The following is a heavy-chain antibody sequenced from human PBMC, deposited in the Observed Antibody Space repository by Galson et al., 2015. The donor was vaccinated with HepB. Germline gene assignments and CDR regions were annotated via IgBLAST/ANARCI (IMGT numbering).Heavy chain of an antibody. J-gene: IGHJ4*02. Sequence: SLRLSCAASGFTFSSYSMNWVRQAPGKGLEWVSSISSSSSYIYYADSVKGRFTISRDNAKNSLYLQMNSLRAEDTAVYYCARDCGYSYGYRGEFRAYYFDYWGQGTLVTVSS. D-gene: IGHD5-18*01. CDR3: ARDCGYSYGYRGEFRAYYFDY. CDR1: GFTFSSYS. V-gene: IGHV3-21*01. CDR2: ISSSSSYI.